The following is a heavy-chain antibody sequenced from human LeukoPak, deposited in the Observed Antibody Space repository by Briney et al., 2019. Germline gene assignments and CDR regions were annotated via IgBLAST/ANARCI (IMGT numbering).Heavy chain of an antibody. CDR3: VKDIQLST. V-gene: IGHV3-48*03. CDR1: GFTFSNYE. D-gene: IGHD5-24*01. CDR2: ISSGQTI. Sequence: GGCLRLSCAASGFTFSNYEMNWVRQAPGKGLEWVAYISSGQTIYYADSVKGRFTISRDKAKNSLYLQMNSLRVEDTAIYYCVKDIQLSTWGLGTMVTVSS. J-gene: IGHJ3*01.